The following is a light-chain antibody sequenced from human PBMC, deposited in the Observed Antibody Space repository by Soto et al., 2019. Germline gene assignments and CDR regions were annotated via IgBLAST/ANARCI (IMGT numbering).Light chain of an antibody. CDR2: KAS. CDR1: QSIGDW. CDR3: QQYYDYSWT. J-gene: IGKJ1*01. V-gene: IGKV1-5*03. Sequence: DVQMTQSPSTLSASVGDRVTITCRASQSIGDWLAWFQQKPGRAPKLLIYKASNLESGGPSTFSGSASGTEFTLTISSLQPDDFATYYCQQYYDYSWTFGQVTKVDIK.